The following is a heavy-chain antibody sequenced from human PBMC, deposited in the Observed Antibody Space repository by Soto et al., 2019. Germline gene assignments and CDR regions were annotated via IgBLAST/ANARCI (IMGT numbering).Heavy chain of an antibody. D-gene: IGHD4-17*01. CDR3: AIEGDFGDYGVY. Sequence: QVLLVQSGSEVKKPGASVKVSCMASGYNFPTYGITWLRQAPGQGLEWMGWINAFNDRTHYAQSLQDSLTVTTYLSTSTAYLELTILTSDDTSVYYFAIEGDFGDYGVYWGQGTLVIVSS. CDR1: GYNFPTYG. CDR2: INAFNDRT. V-gene: IGHV1-18*01. J-gene: IGHJ4*02.